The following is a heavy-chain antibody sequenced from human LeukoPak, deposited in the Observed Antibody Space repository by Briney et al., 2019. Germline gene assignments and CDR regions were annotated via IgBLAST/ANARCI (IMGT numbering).Heavy chain of an antibody. D-gene: IGHD3-10*01. V-gene: IGHV4-38-2*02. Sequence: SETLSLTCTVSGYSISSGYYWGWIRQPPGKGLEWIGSIYHSGSTYYNPSLKSRVTISVDTSKNQFSLKLSSVSAADTAVYYCARGQPKRITMVRGSRVHWDYWGQGTLATVSS. CDR2: IYHSGST. J-gene: IGHJ4*02. CDR1: GYSISSGYY. CDR3: ARGQPKRITMVRGSRVHWDY.